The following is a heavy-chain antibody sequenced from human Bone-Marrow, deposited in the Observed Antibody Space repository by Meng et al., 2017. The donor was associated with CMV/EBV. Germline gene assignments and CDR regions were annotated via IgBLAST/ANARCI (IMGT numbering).Heavy chain of an antibody. CDR2: IRYDGSNK. D-gene: IGHD6-6*01. V-gene: IGHV3-30*02. CDR1: GFTFSSYG. CDR3: AKEGASSSSRGYYYYGMDV. Sequence: GGSLRLSCAASGFTFSSYGMHWVRQAPGKGLEWVAFIRYDGSNKYYADSVKGRFTISRDNSKNTLYLQMNSLRAEDTAVYYCAKEGASSSSRGYYYYGMDVWGQGTKVTSP. J-gene: IGHJ6*02.